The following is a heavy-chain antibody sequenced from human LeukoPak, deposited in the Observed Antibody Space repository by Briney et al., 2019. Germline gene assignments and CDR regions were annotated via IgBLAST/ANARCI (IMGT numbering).Heavy chain of an antibody. CDR3: AREAVGYYYDSSGYLDY. Sequence: GGSLRLSCAASGFTFSSYSMNWVRQAPGKGLEWVSSISSSSSYIYYADSVKGRFTISRDNAKNSLYLQMNSLRAEDTAVYYCAREAVGYYYDSSGYLDYWGQGTLVTVSS. CDR2: ISSSSSYI. CDR1: GFTFSSYS. D-gene: IGHD3-22*01. V-gene: IGHV3-21*04. J-gene: IGHJ4*02.